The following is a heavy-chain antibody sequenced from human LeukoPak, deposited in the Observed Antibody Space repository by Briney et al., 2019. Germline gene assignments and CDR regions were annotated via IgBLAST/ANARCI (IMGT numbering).Heavy chain of an antibody. CDR1: GGSISSYY. CDR3: ARAGIAAAGTSISWAFDI. D-gene: IGHD6-13*01. V-gene: IGHV4-59*08. J-gene: IGHJ3*02. Sequence: PSETLSLTCIVSGGSISSYYWSWIRQPPGKGLEWIGYIYYSGSTNYNPSLKSRVTISVDTSKKQFSLKLSSVTAADTAVYYCARAGIAAAGTSISWAFDIWGQGTMVTVSS. CDR2: IYYSGST.